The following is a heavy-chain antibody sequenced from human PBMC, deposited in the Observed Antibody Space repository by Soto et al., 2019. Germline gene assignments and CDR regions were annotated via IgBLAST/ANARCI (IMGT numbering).Heavy chain of an antibody. D-gene: IGHD3-16*02. V-gene: IGHV5-51*01. CDR1: GYSFTSYW. J-gene: IGHJ5*02. CDR2: IYPGDSDT. CDR3: ARQGEITFGGVIANWFDP. Sequence: GESLKISCKGSGYSFTSYWIGWVRQMPGKGLEWMGIIYPGDSDTRYSPSFQGQVTISADKSISTAYLQWSSLKASDTAMYYCARQGEITFGGVIANWFDPWGQGTLVTVSS.